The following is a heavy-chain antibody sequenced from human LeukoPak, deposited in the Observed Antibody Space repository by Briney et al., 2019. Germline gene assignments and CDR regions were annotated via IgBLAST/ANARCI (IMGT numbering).Heavy chain of an antibody. V-gene: IGHV4-59*01. Sequence: SETLSLTCTVSGGSISSYYWSWIRQPPGKGLEWIGYIYYTGSTNYNPSLTSRVNISVDTSKNQISLNLTSVTAADTAVYYCARWGSIAVARFDYWGQGTLVTVSS. CDR1: GGSISSYY. CDR3: ARWGSIAVARFDY. D-gene: IGHD6-6*01. J-gene: IGHJ4*02. CDR2: IYYTGST.